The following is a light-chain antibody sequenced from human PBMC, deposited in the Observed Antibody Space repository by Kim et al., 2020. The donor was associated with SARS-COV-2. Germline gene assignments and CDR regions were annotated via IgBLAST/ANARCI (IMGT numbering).Light chain of an antibody. CDR2: DDT. Sequence: QSALTQPASGSGSPGQSITISCTGTSSDGGRYNLVSWYQQLPGKSPKLMIYDDTQRPSGVSNRFSGSKSGNTASLTISGLQAEDDADYYCSTYAGSTWLFGGGTKLTVL. V-gene: IGLV2-23*01. J-gene: IGLJ3*02. CDR3: STYAGSTWL. CDR1: SSDGGRYNL.